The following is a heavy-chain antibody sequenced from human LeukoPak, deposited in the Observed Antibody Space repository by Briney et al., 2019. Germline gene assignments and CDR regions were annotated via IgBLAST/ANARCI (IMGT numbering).Heavy chain of an antibody. CDR1: GFTFSSYW. Sequence: GGSLRLSCAASGFTFSSYWMTWVRQAPGKGLEWVANIKQDGSEKYHVDSVKGRFTISRDNAKNSLYLQMKSLRVEDTAVYYCAKGIGYTYGDGFDYWGQGTLVTVSS. J-gene: IGHJ4*02. D-gene: IGHD5-12*01. V-gene: IGHV3-7*03. CDR3: AKGIGYTYGDGFDY. CDR2: IKQDGSEK.